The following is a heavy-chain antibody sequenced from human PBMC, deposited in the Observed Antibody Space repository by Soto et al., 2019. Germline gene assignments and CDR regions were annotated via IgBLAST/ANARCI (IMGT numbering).Heavy chain of an antibody. D-gene: IGHD3-3*01. CDR2: ISYDGNNK. V-gene: IGHV3-30-3*01. Sequence: GGSLRLSCAASGFTFSSYAMHWVRQAPGKGLEWVASISYDGNNKNYADSVKGRFTMSRDNSKNTVYLQMNSLRAEDTALYYCVRPRTSYFYYGMDVWGQGTTVTVSS. CDR1: GFTFSSYA. CDR3: VRPRTSYFYYGMDV. J-gene: IGHJ6*02.